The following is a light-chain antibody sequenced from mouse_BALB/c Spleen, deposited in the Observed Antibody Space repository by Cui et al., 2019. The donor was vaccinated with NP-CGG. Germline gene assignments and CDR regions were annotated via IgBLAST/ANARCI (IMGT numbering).Light chain of an antibody. CDR3: ALWYSNHWV. J-gene: IGLJ1*01. CDR1: TGAVTSSNY. Sequence: VVTQDSALTTSPGETVTLTCRSSTGAVTSSNYANWVQEKPDHLFTGLIGGTNNRAPGVPARFSGSLIGDKAALTITGAQTEDEAIYFCALWYSNHWVFGGGTKLTVL. CDR2: GTN. V-gene: IGLV1*01.